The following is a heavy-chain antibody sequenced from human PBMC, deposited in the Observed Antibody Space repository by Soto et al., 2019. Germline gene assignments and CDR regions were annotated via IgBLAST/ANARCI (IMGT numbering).Heavy chain of an antibody. V-gene: IGHV2-5*01. D-gene: IGHD6-19*01. CDR1: GVSLSPPAVH. Sequence: SGATLVNPTQPLTLICTLSGVSLSPPAVHVGWIRLPQGIVLECLAIISWSDEEHYSPSLQDRLTISKDSSKNQVVLTMTKMDPVDTATYYCAHRRVWSSDVYGWFDPWGQGMLVTVSS. J-gene: IGHJ5*02. CDR3: AHRRVWSSDVYGWFDP. CDR2: ISWSDEE.